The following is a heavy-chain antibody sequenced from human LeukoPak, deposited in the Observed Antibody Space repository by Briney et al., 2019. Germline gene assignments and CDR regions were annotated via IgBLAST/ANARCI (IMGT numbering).Heavy chain of an antibody. J-gene: IGHJ4*02. V-gene: IGHV1-18*04. D-gene: IGHD3-10*01. CDR2: ISAYNGNT. Sequence: ASVKVSCKASGYTFTSYGISWVRQAPGQGLEWMGWISAYNGNTNYAQKLLGRVTMTTDTSTSTAYMELRSLRSDDTAVYYCARALLWFGEYYFDYWGQGTLVTVSS. CDR1: GYTFTSYG. CDR3: ARALLWFGEYYFDY.